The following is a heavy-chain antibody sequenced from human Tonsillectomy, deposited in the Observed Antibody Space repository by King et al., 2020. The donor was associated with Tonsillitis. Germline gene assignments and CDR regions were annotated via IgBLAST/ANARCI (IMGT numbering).Heavy chain of an antibody. CDR3: AKDMEATGIAAAGGFDY. CDR2: IIWNSGYI. V-gene: IGHV3-9*01. CDR1: GFTFDDYA. Sequence: VQLVESGGGLVQPGRSLRLSCAASGFTFDDYAMHWVRQAPGKGLEWVSGIIWNSGYIGYADSVKGRFTISRENAKNSLYLQMNSLRAEDTALYYCAKDMEATGIAAAGGFDYWGQGTLVTVSS. D-gene: IGHD6-13*01. J-gene: IGHJ4*02.